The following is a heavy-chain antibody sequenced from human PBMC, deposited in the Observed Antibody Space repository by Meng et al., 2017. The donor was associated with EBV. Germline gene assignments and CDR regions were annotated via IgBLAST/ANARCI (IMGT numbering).Heavy chain of an antibody. CDR3: ARDRGGYYDSSGYYAD. CDR1: GGSISSSNW. J-gene: IGHJ4*02. Sequence: QVQLQESGPGLVKPSGPLSLTCAVXGGSISSSNWWSWVRQPPGKGLEWIGEIYHSGSTNYNPSLKSRVTISVDKSKNQFSLKLSSVTAADTAVYYCARDRGGYYDSSGYYADWGQGTLVTVSS. D-gene: IGHD3-22*01. CDR2: IYHSGST. V-gene: IGHV4-4*02.